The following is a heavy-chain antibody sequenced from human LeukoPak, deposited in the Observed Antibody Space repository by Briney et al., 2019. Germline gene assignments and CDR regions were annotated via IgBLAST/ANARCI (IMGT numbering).Heavy chain of an antibody. J-gene: IGHJ6*02. CDR1: GGTFGSYA. CDR2: ILPSFGAT. D-gene: IGHD3-10*01. Sequence: ASVKVSCKASGGTFGSYAISWVRQAPGQGLEWMGGILPSFGATKYSQKFQDRVTITADVSTTTVYMDLTSLSSEDTALYYRARPLNTMVRGITTATDFFSYAMDVWGQGTAVTVSS. CDR3: ARPLNTMVRGITTATDFFSYAMDV. V-gene: IGHV1-69*13.